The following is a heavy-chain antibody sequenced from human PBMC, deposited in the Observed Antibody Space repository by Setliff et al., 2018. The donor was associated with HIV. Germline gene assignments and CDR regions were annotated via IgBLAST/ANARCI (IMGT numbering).Heavy chain of an antibody. V-gene: IGHV4-39*01. Sequence: NPSETLSLTCAVSGVSVNNDDDYWGWIRQPPGKGLEWIAIIHQSGTAHKRPSLKSRVTISIDTSENLFSLKLSGVTAADTAIYYCARQVGEGKWYLDSWGHGTLVT. J-gene: IGHJ4*01. CDR3: ARQVGEGKWYLDS. CDR2: IHQSGTA. CDR1: GVSVNNDDDY. D-gene: IGHD1-26*01.